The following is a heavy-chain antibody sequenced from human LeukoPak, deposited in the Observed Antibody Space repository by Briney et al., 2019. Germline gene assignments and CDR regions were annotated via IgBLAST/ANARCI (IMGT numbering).Heavy chain of an antibody. CDR2: ISGNGGST. CDR1: GFTFSNYA. CDR3: ARGGPLAYCGGDCPSEAFDI. Sequence: GGSLRLSCAASGFTFSNYAMSWVRQAPGKGLEWVSTISGNGGSTYYADSVKGRLTIPRDNSKNTLYLQMNSLRAEDTAVYYCARGGPLAYCGGDCPSEAFDIWGQGTMVTVSS. V-gene: IGHV3-23*01. D-gene: IGHD2-21*02. J-gene: IGHJ3*02.